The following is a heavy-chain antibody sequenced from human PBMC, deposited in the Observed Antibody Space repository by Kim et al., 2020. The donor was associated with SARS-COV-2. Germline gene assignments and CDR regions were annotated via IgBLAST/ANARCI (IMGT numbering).Heavy chain of an antibody. D-gene: IGHD3-22*01. CDR3: ARLPHDSSGYVDC. V-gene: IGHV4-39*01. Sequence: SETLSLTCTVSGGSISSSFNYWGWIRQPPGKGLEWIASVYHSGSTYDSPSLKSRVTVSVDTSKNQFSLKVTSVTAADTAVYFCARLPHDSSGYVDCWGQGILVTVSS. J-gene: IGHJ4*02. CDR2: VYHSGST. CDR1: GGSISSSFNY.